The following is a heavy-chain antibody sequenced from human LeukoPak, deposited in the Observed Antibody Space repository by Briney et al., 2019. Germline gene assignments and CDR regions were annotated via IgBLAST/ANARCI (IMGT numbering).Heavy chain of an antibody. Sequence: SETLSLTCTVSGGSISSYYWSWIRQPPGKGLEWIGYIYYSGSTNYSPSLKSRVTISVDTSKNQFSLKLSSVTAADTAVYYCARELGHDAFDIWGQGTMVTVSS. J-gene: IGHJ3*02. CDR2: IYYSGST. CDR3: ARELGHDAFDI. D-gene: IGHD7-27*01. V-gene: IGHV4-59*01. CDR1: GGSISSYY.